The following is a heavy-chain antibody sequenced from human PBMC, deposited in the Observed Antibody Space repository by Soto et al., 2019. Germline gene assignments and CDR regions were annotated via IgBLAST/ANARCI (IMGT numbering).Heavy chain of an antibody. D-gene: IGHD6-13*01. J-gene: IGHJ1*01. Sequence: QVQLQESGPGLVKPSGTLSLTCAVSGGSFSSSNWWSWVRQPPGKGLEWIGEIYHSGSTNYNPSLKSRVTISVAKSKNQFCLKLSSVTAADTAVYYCAVEVREYGAAVEYFQHWGQGTMVTVSS. CDR3: AVEVREYGAAVEYFQH. CDR2: IYHSGST. CDR1: GGSFSSSNW. V-gene: IGHV4-4*02.